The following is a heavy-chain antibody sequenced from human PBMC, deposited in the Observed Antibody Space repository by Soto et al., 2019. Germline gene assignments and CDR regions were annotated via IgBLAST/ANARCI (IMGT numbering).Heavy chain of an antibody. CDR3: ARTGVDFYFDF. J-gene: IGHJ4*02. D-gene: IGHD3-3*01. V-gene: IGHV4-59*11. CDR1: GGSISGHY. Sequence: QVQLQESGPGLVTPAETLSLTCTVSGGSISGHYWSWIRQPPGKGLAWNGYIYYSGSTNYNPSLKSRVNISRDTSKNQFSLKLSSVTAADTAGYYGARTGVDFYFDFWGPGPLVTVSS. CDR2: IYYSGST.